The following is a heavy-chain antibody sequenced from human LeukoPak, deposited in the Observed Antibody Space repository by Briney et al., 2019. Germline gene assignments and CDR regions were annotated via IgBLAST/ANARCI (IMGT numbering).Heavy chain of an antibody. V-gene: IGHV3-48*03. D-gene: IGHD4-17*01. CDR3: ARQFYGDYEYFFDY. CDR2: ISSGASTI. CDR1: GFTFSRYW. J-gene: IGHJ4*02. Sequence: GGSLRLSCAASGFTFSRYWMSWVRQAPGKGLEWVSYISSGASTIYYADSVKGRFTISRDNAKNSLYLQMNSLRAEDTAVYYCARQFYGDYEYFFDYWGQGTLVTVSS.